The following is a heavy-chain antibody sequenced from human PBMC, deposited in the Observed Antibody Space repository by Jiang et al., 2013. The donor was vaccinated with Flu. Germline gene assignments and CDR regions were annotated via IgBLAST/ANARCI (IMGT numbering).Heavy chain of an antibody. CDR1: GDSINYDY. CDR2: IYYMGDT. CDR3: ARRGFSHGPVHYYYGMDV. J-gene: IGHJ6*04. V-gene: IGHV4-59*08. D-gene: IGHD2-15*01. Sequence: PGLVKPSETLSLTCTVSGDSINYDYWNWIRQPPGKGLEWIGYIYYMGDTNXNPSLKSRVTISLDTSKNQFSLRLSSVTAADTAVYYCARRGFSHGPVHYYYGMDVWGNGTTVIVSS.